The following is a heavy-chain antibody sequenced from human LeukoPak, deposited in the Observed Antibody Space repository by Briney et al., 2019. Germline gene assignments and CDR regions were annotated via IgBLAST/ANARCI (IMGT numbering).Heavy chain of an antibody. Sequence: SETLSLTCTVSGGSISSYYWSWIRQPAGKGLEWIGRIYTSGSTNYNPSLKSRVTMSVDTSKNQFSLKLSSVTAADTAVYYCARGRIAAAGTLPDYWGQGTLVTVSS. J-gene: IGHJ4*02. V-gene: IGHV4-4*07. D-gene: IGHD6-13*01. CDR1: GGSISSYY. CDR2: IYTSGST. CDR3: ARGRIAAAGTLPDY.